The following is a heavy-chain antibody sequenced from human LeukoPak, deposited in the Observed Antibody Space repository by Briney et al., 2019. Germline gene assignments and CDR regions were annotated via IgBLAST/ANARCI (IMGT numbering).Heavy chain of an antibody. Sequence: SETLSLTCTVSGGSISSYYWSWIRQPPGKGLEWIGYIYYSGSTNYNPSLKSRVTISVDTSKNQFSLKLSSVTAADTAVYYCARASRGSTLSRGYMDVWGKGTTVTVSS. CDR1: GGSISSYY. CDR3: ARASRGSTLSRGYMDV. V-gene: IGHV4-59*01. CDR2: IYYSGST. J-gene: IGHJ6*03. D-gene: IGHD1-1*01.